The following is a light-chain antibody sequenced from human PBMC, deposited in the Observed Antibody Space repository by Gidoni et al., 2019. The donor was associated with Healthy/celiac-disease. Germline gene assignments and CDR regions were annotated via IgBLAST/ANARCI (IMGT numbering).Light chain of an antibody. Sequence: QSVLTQPPSASGTPGQRVTISCSGSSSNIGSNTVNWYQQLPGTAPKLLIYSNNQRPSGGPDRFSGSKSGTSASLAISGLQPEDEADYYCAAWDDSLNGSWVFGGGTKLTVL. J-gene: IGLJ3*02. CDR3: AAWDDSLNGSWV. CDR2: SNN. CDR1: SSNIGSNT. V-gene: IGLV1-44*01.